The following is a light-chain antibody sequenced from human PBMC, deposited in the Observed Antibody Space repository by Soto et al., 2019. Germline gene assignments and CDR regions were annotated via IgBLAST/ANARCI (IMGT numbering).Light chain of an antibody. CDR1: SSDVGFSNY. CDR3: SSYTSSSTDV. V-gene: IGLV2-14*01. J-gene: IGLJ1*01. Sequence: QSVLTQPASLSGSPGQSITISCTGTSSDVGFSNYVFWYQQHPGKAPKLIISDVSNRPSGVSNRFSGSKSGNTASLTISGLQAEDEADYYCSSYTSSSTDVFGTGTKLTVL. CDR2: DVS.